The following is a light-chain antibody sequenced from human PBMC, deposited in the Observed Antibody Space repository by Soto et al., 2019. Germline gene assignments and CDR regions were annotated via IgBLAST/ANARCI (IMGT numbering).Light chain of an antibody. V-gene: IGKV1-33*01. CDR1: QDISNH. CDR2: AAS. Sequence: DIQMTQSPSSLSASVGDRVTITCQASQDISNHLNWYQHKPGEAPKLLIYAASNLETGVPSRFNGRGSGTDFPVTIDPLQPEDIAVYYCQHYGRLPYLFGQGTTLEIK. J-gene: IGKJ2*01. CDR3: QHYGRLPYL.